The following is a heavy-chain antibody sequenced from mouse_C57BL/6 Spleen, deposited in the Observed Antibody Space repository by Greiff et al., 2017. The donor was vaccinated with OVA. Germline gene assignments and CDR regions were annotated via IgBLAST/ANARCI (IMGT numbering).Heavy chain of an antibody. CDR2: ISSGGSYT. J-gene: IGHJ2*01. Sequence: EVQLVESGGDLVKPGGSLKLSCAASGFTFSSYGMSWVRQTPDKRLEWVATISSGGSYTYYPDSVKGRFTISRDNAKNTLYLQMSSLKSEDTAMYYCARGATVVADYWGQGTTLTVSS. D-gene: IGHD1-1*01. CDR3: ARGATVVADY. CDR1: GFTFSSYG. V-gene: IGHV5-6*01.